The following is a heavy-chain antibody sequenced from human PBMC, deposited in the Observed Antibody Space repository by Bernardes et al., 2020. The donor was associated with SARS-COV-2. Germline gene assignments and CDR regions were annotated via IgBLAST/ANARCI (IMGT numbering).Heavy chain of an antibody. V-gene: IGHV1-18*01. J-gene: IGHJ5*02. CDR3: ARVDSGDYYDYGVCSP. D-gene: IGHD4-17*01. CDR2: ISGFNDKT. CDR1: GYTFISYG. Sequence: ASVKVSCKASGYTFISYGISWVRQAPGQGLEWMGWISGFNDKTNYAQKFQGRVIMTTETLASTAYMELRSLRSDDTALYFCARVDSGDYYDYGVCSPWGQGTLVTVS.